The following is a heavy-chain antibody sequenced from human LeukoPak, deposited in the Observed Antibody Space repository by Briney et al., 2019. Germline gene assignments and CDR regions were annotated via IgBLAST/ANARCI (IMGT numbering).Heavy chain of an antibody. Sequence: ASVKVSCKASGYTSTSYAMHWVRQAPGQRLEWMGWINAGNGNTKYSQKFQGRVTITRDTSASTAYMELSNLRSEDTAVYYCAGGGYGSGRHFDYWGQGTLVTVSS. CDR1: GYTSTSYA. J-gene: IGHJ4*02. CDR3: AGGGYGSGRHFDY. D-gene: IGHD3-10*01. V-gene: IGHV1-3*01. CDR2: INAGNGNT.